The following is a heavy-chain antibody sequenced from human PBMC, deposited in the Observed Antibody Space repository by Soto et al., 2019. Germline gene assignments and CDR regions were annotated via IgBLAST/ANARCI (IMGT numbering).Heavy chain of an antibody. CDR3: ARDRCSGGSCYFSYYYGMDV. CDR2: IYYSGST. CDR1: GGSISSGDYY. Sequence: LSLTCTVSGGSISSGDYYWSWIRQPPGKGLEWIGYIYYSGSTYYNPSLKSRVTISVDTSKNQFSLKLSSVTAADTAVYYCARDRCSGGSCYFSYYYGMDVWGQGTTVTVSS. J-gene: IGHJ6*02. D-gene: IGHD2-15*01. V-gene: IGHV4-30-4*01.